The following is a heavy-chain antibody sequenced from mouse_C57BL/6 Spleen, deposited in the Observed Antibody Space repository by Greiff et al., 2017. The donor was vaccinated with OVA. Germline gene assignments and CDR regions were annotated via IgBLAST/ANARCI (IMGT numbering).Heavy chain of an antibody. D-gene: IGHD1-1*01. CDR2: INPSSGYT. CDR3: ARLEYYGSSLYYFDY. V-gene: IGHV1-4*01. J-gene: IGHJ2*01. Sequence: QVQLKQSGAELARPGASVKMSCKASGYTFTSYTMHWVKQRPGQGLEWIGYINPSSGYTKYNQKFKDKATLTADKSSSTAYMQLSSLTSEDSAVYYCARLEYYGSSLYYFDYWGQGTTLTVSS. CDR1: GYTFTSYT.